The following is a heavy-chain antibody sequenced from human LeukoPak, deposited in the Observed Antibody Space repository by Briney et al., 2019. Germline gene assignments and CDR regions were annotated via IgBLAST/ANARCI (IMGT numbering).Heavy chain of an antibody. V-gene: IGHV4-59*01. Sequence: SETLSLTCTVSGGSISSYYWSWIRQPPGKGLEWIGYIYYSGSTNYNPSLKSRVTISVDTSKNQFSLKLSSVTAADTAAYYCARDSSGYLYFDYWGQGTLVTVSS. CDR1: GGSISSYY. CDR2: IYYSGST. J-gene: IGHJ4*02. CDR3: ARDSSGYLYFDY. D-gene: IGHD3-22*01.